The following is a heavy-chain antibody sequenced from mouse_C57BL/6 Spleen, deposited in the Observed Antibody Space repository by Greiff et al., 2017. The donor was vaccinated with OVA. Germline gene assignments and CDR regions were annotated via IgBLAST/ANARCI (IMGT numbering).Heavy chain of an antibody. V-gene: IGHV1-76*01. J-gene: IGHJ4*01. CDR1: GYTFTDYY. CDR3: AREEENPAYYYAMDY. Sequence: QVQLQQSGAELVRPGASVKLSCKASGYTFTDYYINWVKQRPGQGLEWIARIYPGSGNTYYNEKFKGKATLTAEKSSSTAYMQLSSLTSEDSAVYFCAREEENPAYYYAMDYWGQGTSVTVSS. CDR2: IYPGSGNT.